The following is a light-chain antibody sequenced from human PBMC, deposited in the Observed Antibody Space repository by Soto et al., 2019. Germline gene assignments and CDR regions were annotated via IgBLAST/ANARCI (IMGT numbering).Light chain of an antibody. CDR3: QQYDSYPWT. CDR2: DAS. V-gene: IGKV1-5*01. Sequence: DIQMTQSPATLSSSVGDRVTITCRASQSISSWLAWYQQKPGKAPKLLIYDASSLASGVPYRFSGSGSGTEFILTISRLEPDDFATYYCQQYDSYPWTFDQGTKVDNK. J-gene: IGKJ1*01. CDR1: QSISSW.